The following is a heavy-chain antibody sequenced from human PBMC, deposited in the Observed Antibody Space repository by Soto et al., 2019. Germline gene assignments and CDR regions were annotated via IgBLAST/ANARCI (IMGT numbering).Heavy chain of an antibody. D-gene: IGHD3-10*02. Sequence: EVQLVESGGGLVQPGGSLRLSCAASGFTVSRNYMSWVRQAPGKGLEWVSVIYSDGSTYYADSVKGRFTISRDNSKNTLYLQMISLTAEDTAVYFCAREASRGFFAMFAFDIWGQGTMVIVSS. CDR1: GFTVSRNY. J-gene: IGHJ3*02. CDR2: IYSDGST. V-gene: IGHV3-66*01. CDR3: AREASRGFFAMFAFDI.